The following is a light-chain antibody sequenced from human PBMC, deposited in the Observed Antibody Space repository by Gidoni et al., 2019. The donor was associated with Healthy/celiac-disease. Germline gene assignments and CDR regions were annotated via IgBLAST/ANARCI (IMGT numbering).Light chain of an antibody. Sequence: SDRLTQPPSVSVSPGQTASITCSGDKLGDKYACWYQQKPGQSPVLVIYQDSKRPSGIPERFSGSNSGNTATLTISGTQAMDEADYYCQAWDSSTDVVFGGGTKLTVL. CDR1: KLGDKY. J-gene: IGLJ2*01. CDR3: QAWDSSTDVV. V-gene: IGLV3-1*01. CDR2: QDS.